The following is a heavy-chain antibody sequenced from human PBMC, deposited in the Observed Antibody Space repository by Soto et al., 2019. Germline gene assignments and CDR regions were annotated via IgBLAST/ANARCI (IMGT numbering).Heavy chain of an antibody. Sequence: QVQLVQSGPEVKKPGASVKVSCKTSGYTFTSYGISWVRQAPGQGLEWMGWITTDKGKTTYAQKFQGRVNMTTDTSTSTDYMALRSLRSADTAVYYCDTRSPAVDYWGLATLVGVSS. J-gene: IGHJ4*02. CDR3: DTRSPAVDY. V-gene: IGHV1-18*01. CDR2: ITTDKGKT. CDR1: GYTFTSYG.